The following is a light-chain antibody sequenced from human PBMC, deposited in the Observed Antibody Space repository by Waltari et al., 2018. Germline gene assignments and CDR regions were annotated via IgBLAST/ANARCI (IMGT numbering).Light chain of an antibody. CDR3: QQSYSTPVT. V-gene: IGKV1-39*01. CDR2: DSS. Sequence: DIQMTQSPSSLSASVGDRVTITCRASQSISSYLNWYQQKPGKAPTRLIYDSSSLQSGVPSRFSGSGSGTDFTLTISSLQPEDFATYYCQQSYSTPVTFGQGTKLEIK. CDR1: QSISSY. J-gene: IGKJ2*01.